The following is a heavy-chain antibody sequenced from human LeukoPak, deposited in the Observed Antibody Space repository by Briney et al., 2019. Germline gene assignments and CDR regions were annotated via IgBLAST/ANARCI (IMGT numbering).Heavy chain of an antibody. CDR1: GYTFISYY. Sequence: ASVTVSCKAFGYTFISYYMHWVRQAPGQGLEWMGIINPSGGSTSYAQKFQGRVTMTRDTSTSTVYMELSSLRSEDTAVYYCVTGVVIHRGSGDDYWGQGTLVTVSS. D-gene: IGHD3-22*01. J-gene: IGHJ4*02. CDR3: VTGVVIHRGSGDDY. CDR2: INPSGGST. V-gene: IGHV1-46*01.